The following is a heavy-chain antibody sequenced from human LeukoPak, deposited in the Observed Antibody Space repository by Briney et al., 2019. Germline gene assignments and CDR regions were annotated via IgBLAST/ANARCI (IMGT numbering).Heavy chain of an antibody. Sequence: GGSLRLSCAASGFTFSDYYMSWIRQAPGKGLEWLSYISGSGSTIYYGDSVRGRFTISRDNAKSSLFLEMNSLRAEDTAVYFCARPGYTSNWTPEYFQYWGRGTLVTVSS. J-gene: IGHJ1*01. V-gene: IGHV3-11*01. CDR1: GFTFSDYY. CDR2: ISGSGSTI. CDR3: ARPGYTSNWTPEYFQY. D-gene: IGHD6-13*01.